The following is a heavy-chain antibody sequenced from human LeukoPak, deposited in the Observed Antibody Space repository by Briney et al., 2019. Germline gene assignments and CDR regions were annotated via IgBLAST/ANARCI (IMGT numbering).Heavy chain of an antibody. J-gene: IGHJ6*02. CDR3: ARLVGSWGAYYYYGMDV. Sequence: ASVKVSCKASGYTFTSYGISWVRQAPGQGLEWMGWISSYNGNENYAQKLQGRVTMTTDTSTSTAYMELRSLRSDDTAVYYCARLVGSWGAYYYYGMDVWGQGTTVTVSS. CDR2: ISSYNGNE. V-gene: IGHV1-18*01. D-gene: IGHD1-26*01. CDR1: GYTFTSYG.